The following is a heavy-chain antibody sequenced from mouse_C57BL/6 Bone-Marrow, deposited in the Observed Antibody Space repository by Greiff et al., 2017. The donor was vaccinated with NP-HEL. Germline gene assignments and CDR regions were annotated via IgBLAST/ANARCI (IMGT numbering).Heavy chain of an antibody. CDR1: GYAFSSSW. Sequence: QVQLKESGPELVKPGASVKISCKASGYAFSSSWMNWVKQRPGKGLEWIGRIYPGDGDTNYNGKFKGKATLTADKSSSTAYMQLSSLTSEDSAVYFCALGSSYLAWFAYWGQGTLVTVSA. CDR2: IYPGDGDT. V-gene: IGHV1-82*01. CDR3: ALGSSYLAWFAY. D-gene: IGHD1-1*01. J-gene: IGHJ3*01.